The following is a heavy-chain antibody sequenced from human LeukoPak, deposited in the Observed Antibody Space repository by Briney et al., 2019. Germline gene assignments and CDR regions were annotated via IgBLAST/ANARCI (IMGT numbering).Heavy chain of an antibody. CDR3: ARDCSGGSCYQGAFDI. CDR1: YYSISSGYY. V-gene: IGHV4-61*01. J-gene: IGHJ3*02. D-gene: IGHD2-15*01. CDR2: IYYSGST. Sequence: SETLSLTCTVSYYSISSGYYWSWIRQPPGKGLEWIGYIYYSGSTNYNPSLKSRVTISVDTSKNQFSLKLSSVTAADTAVYYCARDCSGGSCYQGAFDIWGQGTMVTVSS.